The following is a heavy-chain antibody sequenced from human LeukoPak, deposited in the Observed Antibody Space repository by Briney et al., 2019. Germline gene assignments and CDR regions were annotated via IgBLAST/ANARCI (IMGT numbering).Heavy chain of an antibody. CDR1: GFTFSSYS. CDR3: ATLYYDILTGYG. V-gene: IGHV3-21*01. Sequence: PGGSLRLSCAASGFTFSSYSMNWVRQAPGKGLEWVSSISSSGSYIYYADSVKGRFTISRDNAKNSLYLQMNSLRAEDTAVYYCATLYYDILTGYGWGQGTLVTVSS. J-gene: IGHJ4*02. CDR2: ISSSGSYI. D-gene: IGHD3-9*01.